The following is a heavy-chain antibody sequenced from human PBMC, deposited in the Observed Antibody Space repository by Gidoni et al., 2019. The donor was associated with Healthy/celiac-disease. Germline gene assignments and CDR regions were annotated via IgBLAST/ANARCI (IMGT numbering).Heavy chain of an antibody. CDR2: IYYSGST. J-gene: IGHJ3*02. Sequence: QLQLQESGPGLVKPSETLSLTCTVSGGSISSSSYYWGWIRQPPGKGLEWIGSIYYSGSTYYNPSLKSRVTISVDTSKNQFSLKLSSVTAADTAVYYCARRRRNRDAFDIWGQGTMVTVSS. CDR3: ARRRRNRDAFDI. CDR1: GGSISSSSYY. V-gene: IGHV4-39*01.